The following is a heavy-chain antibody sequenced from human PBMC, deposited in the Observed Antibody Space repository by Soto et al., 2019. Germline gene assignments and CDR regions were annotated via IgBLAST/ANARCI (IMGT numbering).Heavy chain of an antibody. CDR3: ARGCGGSCYGSFDY. CDR1: GYTLTELS. CDR2: FDPEDGET. D-gene: IGHD2-15*01. V-gene: IGHV1-24*01. Sequence: GASVNVSCKVSGYTLTELSMHWVRQAPGKGLEWMGGFDPEDGETIYAQKFQGRVTMTEDTSTDTAYMELSSLRSEDTAVYYCARGCGGSCYGSFDYWGQGILVTVSS. J-gene: IGHJ4*02.